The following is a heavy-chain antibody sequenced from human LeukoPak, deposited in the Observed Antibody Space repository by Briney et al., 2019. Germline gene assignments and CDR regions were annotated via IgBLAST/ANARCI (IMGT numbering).Heavy chain of an antibody. Sequence: SETLSLTCTVSGGSISSSSYYWGWIRQPPGKGLEWIGSIYYSGSTYYNPSLKSRVTISVDTSKNQFSLKLSSVTAADTAVYYCAREGRRGAAAGFFDYWGQGTLVTVSS. V-gene: IGHV4-39*07. D-gene: IGHD6-13*01. CDR1: GGSISSSSYY. CDR3: AREGRRGAAAGFFDY. CDR2: IYYSGST. J-gene: IGHJ4*02.